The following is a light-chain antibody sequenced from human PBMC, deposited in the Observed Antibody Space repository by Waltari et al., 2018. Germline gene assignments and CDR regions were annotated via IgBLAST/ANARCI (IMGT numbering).Light chain of an antibody. V-gene: IGLV1-47*01. CDR3: PAWDDSLV. CDR2: RNK. Sequence: QSVLPQPPSASGSPRHRVTISCSGRRSNIATTYVYWYQQLPGTSLKLLIYRNKQRPSGVPDRVSSSKSGTSASLAISGLRTEDEADYYCPAWDDSLVFGGGTKLTVL. CDR1: RSNIATTY. J-gene: IGLJ3*02.